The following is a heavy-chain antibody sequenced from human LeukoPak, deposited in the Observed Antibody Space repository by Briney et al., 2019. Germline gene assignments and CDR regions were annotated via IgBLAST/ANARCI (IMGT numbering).Heavy chain of an antibody. V-gene: IGHV3-7*01. CDR3: ARDEPDY. CDR1: GFTFTDYW. CDR2: IKQDGSVK. Sequence: PGGSLRLSCAASGFTFTDYWMTWVRQAPGKGLEWVANIKQDGSVKYYVDSVKGRFTISRDNAQNSLYLQMNSLRAEDTAVYYCARDEPDYWGQGTLVTVFS. J-gene: IGHJ4*02.